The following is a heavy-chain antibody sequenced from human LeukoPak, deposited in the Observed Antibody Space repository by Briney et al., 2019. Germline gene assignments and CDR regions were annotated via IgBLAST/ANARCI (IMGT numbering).Heavy chain of an antibody. D-gene: IGHD3-10*01. Sequence: GESLKISCKGSGYSFTSYYWISWVRQMPGKGLEWMGRIDPSDSYTNYSPFFQGHVTISADKSISTAYLQWSSLKASDTAMYYCATGRYGSGSYMYYFDYWGQGTLVTVSS. J-gene: IGHJ4*02. CDR1: GYSFTSYYW. CDR2: IDPSDSYT. V-gene: IGHV5-10-1*01. CDR3: ATGRYGSGSYMYYFDY.